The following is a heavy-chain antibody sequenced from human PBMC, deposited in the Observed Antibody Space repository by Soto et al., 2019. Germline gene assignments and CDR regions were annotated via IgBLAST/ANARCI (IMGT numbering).Heavy chain of an antibody. J-gene: IGHJ5*01. D-gene: IGHD3-3*01. CDR2: IYYSGST. Sequence: PSETLSLTCTVSGGSISSYYWSWIRQPPGKGLEWIGYIYYSGSTNYNPSLKSRVTISVDTSKNQFSLKLSSVTAADTAVYYCARDLYYDFWSGYSYYPHFDSWGQGALVTVSS. CDR3: ARDLYYDFWSGYSYYPHFDS. CDR1: GGSISSYY. V-gene: IGHV4-59*01.